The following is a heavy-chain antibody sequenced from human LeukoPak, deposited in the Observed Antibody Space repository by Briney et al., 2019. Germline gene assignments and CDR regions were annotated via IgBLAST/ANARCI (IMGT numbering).Heavy chain of an antibody. CDR2: INDSGST. CDR3: ARSARQGFTMIVVPFFYFDL. J-gene: IGHJ2*01. D-gene: IGHD3-22*01. CDR1: GGSISSGASD. V-gene: IGHV4-31*03. Sequence: SETLSLTCTVSGGSISSGASDWGWLRQHPKRGLEWVGYINDSGSTYDNPSLGRRVTMSVHTSKNQFSLNLSSVTAADSAVYYCARSARQGFTMIVVPFFYFDLWGRGTLVTVSS.